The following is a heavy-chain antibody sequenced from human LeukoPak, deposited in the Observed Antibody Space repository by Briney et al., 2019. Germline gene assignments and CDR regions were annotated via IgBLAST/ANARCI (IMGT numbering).Heavy chain of an antibody. CDR2: IRNKAYGATT. CDR1: GFTFGDYS. Sequence: PGRSLKLSCTASGFTFGDYSMSWFRQAPGQGLEWVGFIRNKAYGATTAHDASVKVRFTISRANTRTITYLRMNSLNTEDTSEYCWSNGRIDDWGQRTLVTVSS. CDR3: SNGRIDD. V-gene: IGHV3-49*03. J-gene: IGHJ4*02. D-gene: IGHD4-17*01.